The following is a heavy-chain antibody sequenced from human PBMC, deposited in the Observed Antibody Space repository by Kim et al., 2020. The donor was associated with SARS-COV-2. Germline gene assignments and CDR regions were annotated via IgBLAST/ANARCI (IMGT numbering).Heavy chain of an antibody. V-gene: IGHV4-39*01. J-gene: IGHJ4*02. Sequence: TYDSPSLKSRVNISMDTSKNQFSLRLSAVAAADTAVYYCASGSYSLAPDYWGQGTLVTVSA. CDR2: T. CDR3: ASGSYSLAPDY. D-gene: IGHD1-26*01.